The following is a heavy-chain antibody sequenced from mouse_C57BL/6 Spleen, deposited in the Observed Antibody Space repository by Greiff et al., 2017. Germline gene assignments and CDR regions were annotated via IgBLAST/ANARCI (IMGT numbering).Heavy chain of an antibody. CDR2: ISSGGDYI. CDR3: TRGDYGSALDY. J-gene: IGHJ2*01. CDR1: GFTFSSYA. Sequence: EVQGVESGEGLVKPGGSLKLSCAASGFTFSSYAMSWVRQTPGKRLEWVAYISSGGDYIYYADTVKGRFTISRDNARNTLYLQMSSLKSEDTAMYYCTRGDYGSALDYWGQGTTLTVSS. D-gene: IGHD1-1*01. V-gene: IGHV5-9-1*02.